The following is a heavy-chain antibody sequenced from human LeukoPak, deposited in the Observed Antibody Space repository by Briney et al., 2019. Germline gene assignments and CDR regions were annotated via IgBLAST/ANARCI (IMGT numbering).Heavy chain of an antibody. Sequence: GASVKLSCKTSGYTFTVNFMYWVRQAPGQGLEWMGWISAYNGNTNYAQKLQGRVTMTTDTSTSTAYMELRSLRSDDTAVYYCARDLAAAGEFDIWGQGTMVTVSS. CDR3: ARDLAAAGEFDI. CDR2: ISAYNGNT. D-gene: IGHD6-13*01. J-gene: IGHJ3*02. CDR1: GYTFTVNF. V-gene: IGHV1-18*04.